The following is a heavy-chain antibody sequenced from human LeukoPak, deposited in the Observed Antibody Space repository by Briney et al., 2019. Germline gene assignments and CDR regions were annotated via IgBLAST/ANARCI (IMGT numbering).Heavy chain of an antibody. CDR3: ARQAGGDLDDYYYMDV. CDR1: GGSISSYY. J-gene: IGHJ6*03. Sequence: PSETLSLTCTVSGGSISSYYWSWIRQPPGKGLEWIGYIYYSGSTTYNPSLKSRVSISVDTSKNQFSLKLSSVTAADTAVYYCARQAGGDLDDYYYMDVWGKGTTVTVSS. D-gene: IGHD4-17*01. CDR2: IYYSGST. V-gene: IGHV4-59*08.